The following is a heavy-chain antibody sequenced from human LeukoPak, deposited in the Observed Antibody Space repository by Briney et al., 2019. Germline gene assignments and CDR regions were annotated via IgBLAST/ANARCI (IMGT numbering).Heavy chain of an antibody. CDR3: AKFSLRIYVFGRGQFDY. V-gene: IGHV3-7*01. Sequence: GGSLRLSCAASGFTFSSYWMSWVRQAPGKGLEWVANIKQDGSEKYYVDSVKGRFTISRDNAKNSLYLQMNSLRTEDTAVYYCAKFSLRIYVFGRGQFDYGAREPLVPVPS. J-gene: IGHJ4*02. CDR2: IKQDGSEK. CDR1: GFTFSSYW. D-gene: IGHD3-16*01.